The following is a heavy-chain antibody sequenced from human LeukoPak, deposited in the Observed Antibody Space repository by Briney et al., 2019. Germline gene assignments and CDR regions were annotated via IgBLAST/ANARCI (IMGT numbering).Heavy chain of an antibody. J-gene: IGHJ5*02. Sequence: GGSLRLSCAASGFTFSSYGMHWVRQAPGKGLEWVAVISYDGSNKYYADSVKGRFTISRDNSKNTLYLQMNSLRAEDTAVYYCAKWLYGDLTWGQGTLVTVSS. CDR3: AKWLYGDLT. D-gene: IGHD4-17*01. CDR1: GFTFSSYG. V-gene: IGHV3-30*18. CDR2: ISYDGSNK.